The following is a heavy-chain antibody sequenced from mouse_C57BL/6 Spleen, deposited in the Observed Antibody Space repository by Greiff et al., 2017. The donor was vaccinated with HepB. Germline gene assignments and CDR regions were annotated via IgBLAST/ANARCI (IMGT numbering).Heavy chain of an antibody. J-gene: IGHJ1*03. V-gene: IGHV1-55*01. Sequence: VQLQQPGAELVKPGASVKMSCKASGYTFTSYWITWVKQRPGQGLEWIGDIYPGSGSTNYNEKFKSKATLTVDTSSSTAYMQLSSLTSEDSAVYYCARYFHGKNRVFDVWGTGTTVTVSS. CDR2: IYPGSGST. D-gene: IGHD2-1*01. CDR1: GYTFTSYW. CDR3: ARYFHGKNRVFDV.